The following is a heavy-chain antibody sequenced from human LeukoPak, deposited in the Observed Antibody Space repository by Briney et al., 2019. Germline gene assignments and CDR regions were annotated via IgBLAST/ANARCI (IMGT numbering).Heavy chain of an antibody. J-gene: IGHJ4*02. CDR3: ARAGPLFGTFDY. D-gene: IGHD2-21*01. Sequence: GGSLRLSCAASGLTVSSNYMSWVRQAPGKGLEWVSVIYSGGSTYYADSVKGRFTISRDNSKNTLYLQMNSLRAEDTAVYYCARAGPLFGTFDYWGQGTLVTVSS. CDR1: GLTVSSNY. V-gene: IGHV3-53*01. CDR2: IYSGGST.